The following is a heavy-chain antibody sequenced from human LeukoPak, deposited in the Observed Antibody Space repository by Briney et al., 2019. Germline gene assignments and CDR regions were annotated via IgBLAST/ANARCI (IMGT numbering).Heavy chain of an antibody. J-gene: IGHJ6*02. V-gene: IGHV3-23*01. Sequence: GGSLRLSCAASGFTFSSYAMSWVRQAPGKGLEWVSAISGSGGSTYYADSVKGRFTISRDNSKNTLYLQMNSLRAEDTAVYYCAKCPSQQLAIIYYYGMDVWGQGTTVTVSS. CDR2: ISGSGGST. CDR3: AKCPSQQLAIIYYYGMDV. D-gene: IGHD6-13*01. CDR1: GFTFSSYA.